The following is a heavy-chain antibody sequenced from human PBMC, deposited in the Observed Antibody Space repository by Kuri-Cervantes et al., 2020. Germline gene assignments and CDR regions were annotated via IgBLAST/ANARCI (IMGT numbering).Heavy chain of an antibody. CDR3: ASEPKLEGGACDI. J-gene: IGHJ3*02. V-gene: IGHV1-46*01. Sequence: ASVKVSCKASGDTVSIYYIHWVRQAPGQGLEWMGIINPNGGSIDYAQKFRGRVTMTGDTSTNTIYMEVRSLTSEDTAVYYCASEPKLEGGACDIWGRGTMVTVSS. D-gene: IGHD1-1*01. CDR1: GDTVSIYY. CDR2: INPNGGSI.